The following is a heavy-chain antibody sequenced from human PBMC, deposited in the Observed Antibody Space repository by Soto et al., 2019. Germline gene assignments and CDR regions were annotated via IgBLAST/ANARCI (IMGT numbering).Heavy chain of an antibody. CDR2: IYYSRSA. Sequence: PSETLSLTCTVAGGSINSDYWSWIRQPPGKGLEWIGYIYYSRSAYFNPSLKSRVTISVDTSKNQFSLRLSSVTAADTAVYYCARTPIGYCSGGTRSNWFDPWGQGTLVTVSS. CDR3: ARTPIGYCSGGTRSNWFDP. D-gene: IGHD2-15*01. CDR1: GGSINSDY. J-gene: IGHJ5*02. V-gene: IGHV4-59*08.